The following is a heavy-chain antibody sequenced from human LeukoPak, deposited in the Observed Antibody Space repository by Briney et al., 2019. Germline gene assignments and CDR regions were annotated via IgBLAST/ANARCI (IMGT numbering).Heavy chain of an antibody. J-gene: IGHJ4*02. V-gene: IGHV1-69*01. Sequence: GSSVKVSCKASGGTFSSYAISWVRQAPGQGLEWMGGIIPIFGTANYAQKFQGRVTITADESTSTAYMELSSLRSEDTAVYYCANALRTTDILTGYYHPYYFDYWGQGTLVTVSS. CDR3: ANALRTTDILTGYYHPYYFDY. CDR1: GGTFSSYA. CDR2: IIPIFGTA. D-gene: IGHD3-9*01.